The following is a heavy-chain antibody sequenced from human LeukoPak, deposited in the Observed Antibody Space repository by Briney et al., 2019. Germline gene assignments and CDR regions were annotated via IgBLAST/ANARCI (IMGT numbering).Heavy chain of an antibody. CDR2: INIDGSST. D-gene: IGHD6-6*01. CDR1: GFTFSSYC. Sequence: PGGSLRLSCAASGFTFSSYCMHWVRHAPGKGLVCVSRINIDGSSTNYADSPKGRFTISTDNAKNTLYLQMNSLRAENTAVYYSAGALAATISDHGARGTRVTVSS. CDR3: AGALAATISDH. J-gene: IGHJ4*02. V-gene: IGHV3-74*01.